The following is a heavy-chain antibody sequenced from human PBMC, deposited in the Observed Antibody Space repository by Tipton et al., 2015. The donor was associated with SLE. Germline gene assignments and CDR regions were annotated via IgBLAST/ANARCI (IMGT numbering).Heavy chain of an antibody. CDR2: ISSSSSYI. CDR3: ARAWSGGVGYYFDY. D-gene: IGHD3-3*01. V-gene: IGHV3-21*03. Sequence: SLRLSCAASGFTFSSYSMNWVRQAPGKGLEWVSSISSSSSYIYYADSVKGRFTISRDSAKNSLYLQMNSLRAEDTAVYYCARAWSGGVGYYFDYWGQGTLVTVSS. CDR1: GFTFSSYS. J-gene: IGHJ4*02.